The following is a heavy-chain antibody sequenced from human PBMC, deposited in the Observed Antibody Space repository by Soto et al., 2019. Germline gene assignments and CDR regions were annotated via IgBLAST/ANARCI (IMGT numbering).Heavy chain of an antibody. J-gene: IGHJ4*02. CDR3: ARVAFAYDSSGYRTFDS. V-gene: IGHV3-74*01. Sequence: EVQLVESGGGLVQPGGSLRLSCAASGFTFSSYWMHWVRQAPGKGLVWVSRINGDGSTTTYADSVKGRFTISSDNAQNTLDLQMNSLRAEDTALYYCARVAFAYDSSGYRTFDSWGQGTLVTVSP. CDR2: INGDGSTT. D-gene: IGHD3-22*01. CDR1: GFTFSSYW.